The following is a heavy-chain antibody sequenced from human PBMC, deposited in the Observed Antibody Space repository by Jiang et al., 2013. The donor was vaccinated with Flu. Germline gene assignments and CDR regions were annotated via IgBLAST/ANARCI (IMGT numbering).Heavy chain of an antibody. D-gene: IGHD3-10*01. J-gene: IGHJ3*02. Sequence: LLKPSETLSLTCTVSGYSISSGYYWGWIRQPPGKGLEWIGSIYHSGSTYYNPSLKSRVTISVDTSKNQFSLKLSSVTAADTAVYYCARQTVRGVTGAFDIWGQGTMVTVSS. CDR2: IYHSGST. V-gene: IGHV4-38-2*02. CDR1: GYSISSGYY. CDR3: ARQTVRGVTGAFDI.